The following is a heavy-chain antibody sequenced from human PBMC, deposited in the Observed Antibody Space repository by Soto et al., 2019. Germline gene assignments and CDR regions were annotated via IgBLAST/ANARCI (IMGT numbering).Heavy chain of an antibody. CDR1: GFNVNSDY. Sequence: GGSLRLSCAASGFNVNSDYMNWVRQTPGKGLEWVASIYSGETTYYADSVRGRFTIPSDKSKNTLYFQLSSLRIEDTAVYYCTRDGGGLGRLALFEYWGQGVLVTVSS. D-gene: IGHD3-16*01. CDR3: TRDGGGLGRLALFEY. CDR2: IYSGETT. J-gene: IGHJ4*02. V-gene: IGHV3-53*01.